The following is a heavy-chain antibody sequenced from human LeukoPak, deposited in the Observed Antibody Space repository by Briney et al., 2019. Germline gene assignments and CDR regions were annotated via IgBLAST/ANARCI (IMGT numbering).Heavy chain of an antibody. CDR1: GGTFSSYA. Sequence: GASVKVSCKASGGTFSSYAISWVRQAPGQGLEWMGGIIPIFGTANYAQKFQGRVTITADESTSTAYMELSSLRSEDTAVYYCARAGYSSSWYRSDAFDIWGQGTMVTVSS. V-gene: IGHV1-69*13. CDR2: IIPIFGTA. D-gene: IGHD6-13*01. CDR3: ARAGYSSSWYRSDAFDI. J-gene: IGHJ3*02.